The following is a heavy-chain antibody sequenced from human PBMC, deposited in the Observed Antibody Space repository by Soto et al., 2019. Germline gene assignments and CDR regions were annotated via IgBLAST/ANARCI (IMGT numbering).Heavy chain of an antibody. D-gene: IGHD5-18*01. CDR3: ARDVGYGLIDY. V-gene: IGHV1-18*01. CDR1: GYTFTSYS. CDR2: ISAYNGNT. Sequence: QVQLVQSGAEVKKPGASVKVSCKASGYTFTSYSISWVRQAPGQGLEWMGWISAYNGNTYHARKPQGRVTMTTDTSTSTAYMELRRLTSADTAVYYCARDVGYGLIDYWGQGTLVTVSS. J-gene: IGHJ4*02.